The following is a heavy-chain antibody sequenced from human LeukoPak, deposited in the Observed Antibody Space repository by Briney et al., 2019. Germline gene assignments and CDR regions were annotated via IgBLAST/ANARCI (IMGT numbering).Heavy chain of an antibody. V-gene: IGHV3-23*01. CDR2: ISGSGGST. J-gene: IGHJ3*02. CDR3: AKGEGYSYAQGAFDI. D-gene: IGHD5-18*01. CDR1: GLTFSSYA. Sequence: PGGSLRLSCAASGLTFSSYAMSWVRQAPGKGLEWVSAISGSGGSTYYADSVKGRFTISRDNSKNTLYLQMNSLRAEDTAVYYCAKGEGYSYAQGAFDIWGQGTMVTVSS.